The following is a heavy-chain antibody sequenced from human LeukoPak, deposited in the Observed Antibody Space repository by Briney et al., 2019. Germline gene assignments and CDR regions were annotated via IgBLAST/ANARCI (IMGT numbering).Heavy chain of an antibody. CDR3: ARDFEIGPDYSDTSGFDY. CDR1: GGSISSYY. J-gene: IGHJ4*02. V-gene: IGHV4-59*01. D-gene: IGHD3-22*01. Sequence: SETLSLTCTVSGGSISSYYWSWIRQPPGKGLEWIGYIYYSGSTNYNPSLKSRVTISVDTSKNQFSLKLSSVTAADTAVYYCARDFEIGPDYSDTSGFDYWGQGTLVTVSS. CDR2: IYYSGST.